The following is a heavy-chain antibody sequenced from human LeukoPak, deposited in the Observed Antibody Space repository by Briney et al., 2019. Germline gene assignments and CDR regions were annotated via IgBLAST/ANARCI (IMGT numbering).Heavy chain of an antibody. J-gene: IGHJ6*02. V-gene: IGHV3-7*03. CDR2: VNRDGSET. Sequence: GGALSLSCAASGFALSSHWMTWVRQVPGRGPEWVANVNRDGSETYYLDSVKGRFTISKDNAKNSLYLQMNSLRAEDTALYHCARNNGMDVWGQGTTVIVSS. CDR1: GFALSSHW. CDR3: ARNNGMDV.